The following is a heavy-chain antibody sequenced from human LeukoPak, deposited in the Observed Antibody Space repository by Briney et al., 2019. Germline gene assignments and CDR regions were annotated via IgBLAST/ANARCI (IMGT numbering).Heavy chain of an antibody. Sequence: GASVKVSCKASGYTFTSYHMHWVRQAPGQGLEWMGIINPSGGTTNYAQKFRGRVTMTRDMSTSTVYMELSSLRSEDTAVYYCARALWFGAPYYYYYMDVWGKGTTVTISS. V-gene: IGHV1-46*01. CDR2: INPSGGTT. D-gene: IGHD3-10*01. CDR1: GYTFTSYH. CDR3: ARALWFGAPYYYYYMDV. J-gene: IGHJ6*03.